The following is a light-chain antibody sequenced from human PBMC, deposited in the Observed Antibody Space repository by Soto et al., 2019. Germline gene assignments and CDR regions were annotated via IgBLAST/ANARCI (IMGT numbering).Light chain of an antibody. CDR2: FGS. CDR1: QSLLHSNGYNY. J-gene: IGKJ1*01. CDR3: IQALQTPPTT. V-gene: IGKV2-28*01. Sequence: DIVVTQSPLSLPVTPGEPASISCRSSQSLLHSNGYNYLDWYRQKPGQSPQLLIYFGSNRASGGADRFSGSGSGTDFTLKISRVEAEYVGVYYCIQALQTPPTTSGHGTKVDIK.